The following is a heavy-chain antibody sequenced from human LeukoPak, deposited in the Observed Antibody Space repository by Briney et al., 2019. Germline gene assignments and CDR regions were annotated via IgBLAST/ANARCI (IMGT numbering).Heavy chain of an antibody. D-gene: IGHD4-17*01. CDR2: IIPIFGTA. J-gene: IGHJ6*03. Sequence: SVKVSCKASGGTFSSYAISWVRQAPGQGLEWMGGIIPIFGTANYAQKFQGRVTITADKSTSTAYMELSSLRSEDTAVYYCARDRQRGYGDYVLGYYYYYMDVWGKGTTVTVSS. CDR3: ARDRQRGYGDYVLGYYYYYMDV. V-gene: IGHV1-69*06. CDR1: GGTFSSYA.